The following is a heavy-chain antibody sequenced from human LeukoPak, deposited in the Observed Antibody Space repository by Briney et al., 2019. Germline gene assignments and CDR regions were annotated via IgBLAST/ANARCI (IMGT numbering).Heavy chain of an antibody. J-gene: IGHJ5*02. CDR2: ICSSSSYI. V-gene: IGHV3-21*01. Sequence: GGSLRLSCAASGFTFSSYSMNWVRQAPGKGLEWVSSICSSSSYIYYADSVKGRFTISRDNAKNSLYLQMNSLRAEDTAVYYCAKRDGYNLWWFDPWGQGTLVTVSS. D-gene: IGHD5-24*01. CDR3: AKRDGYNLWWFDP. CDR1: GFTFSSYS.